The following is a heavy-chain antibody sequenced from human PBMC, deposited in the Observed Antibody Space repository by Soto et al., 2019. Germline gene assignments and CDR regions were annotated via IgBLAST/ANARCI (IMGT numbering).Heavy chain of an antibody. J-gene: IGHJ4*02. CDR1: GDSISSYY. D-gene: IGHD3-10*01. CDR2: IYYSGST. Sequence: SETLSLTCTVSGDSISSYYWSWIRQPPGKGLEWIGYIYYSGSTNYNPSLKSRVTISVDTSKNQFSLKLSSVTAADTAVYYCARGGDEIDYWGQGTLVTVSS. CDR3: ARGGDEIDY. V-gene: IGHV4-59*01.